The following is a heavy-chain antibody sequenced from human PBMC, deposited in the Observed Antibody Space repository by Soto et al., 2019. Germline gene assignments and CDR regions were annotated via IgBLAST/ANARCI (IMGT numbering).Heavy chain of an antibody. CDR1: GFTFDDYA. Sequence: EVQLVESGGGLVQPGTSLRLSCAASGFTFDDYAMHWVRQAPGKGLEWVSGISWNGGTMGYGDSVKGRFTISRDNTNNSLYLQMSSLRAEGTAFYYCAKDNGGYYDSSGNFEYWGQGTLVTVSS. D-gene: IGHD3-22*01. CDR3: AKDNGGYYDSSGNFEY. V-gene: IGHV3-9*01. J-gene: IGHJ4*02. CDR2: ISWNGGTM.